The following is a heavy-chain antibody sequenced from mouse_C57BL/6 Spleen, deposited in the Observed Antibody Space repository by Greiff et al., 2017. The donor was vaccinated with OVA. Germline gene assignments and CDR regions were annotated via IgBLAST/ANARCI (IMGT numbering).Heavy chain of an antibody. Sequence: EVKVVESGGGLVKPGGSLKLSCAASGFTFSDYGMHWVRQAPEKGLEWVAYISSGSSTIYYADTVKGRFTISRDNAKNTLFLQMTSLRSEDTAMYYCARGGYGSSLAYWGQGTLVTVSA. CDR2: ISSGSSTI. CDR3: ARGGYGSSLAY. J-gene: IGHJ3*01. V-gene: IGHV5-17*01. D-gene: IGHD1-1*01. CDR1: GFTFSDYG.